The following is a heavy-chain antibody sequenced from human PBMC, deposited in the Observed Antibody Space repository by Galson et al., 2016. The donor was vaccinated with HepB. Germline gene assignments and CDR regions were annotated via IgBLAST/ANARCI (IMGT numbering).Heavy chain of an antibody. CDR1: GFTFSTYA. Sequence: FLRLSCAASGFTFSTYAMSWVRQAPGKGLEWVSGISGSGGSTYYADSVKGRFTISRDNSKNTLYLQMKRLRAEDTAVYYCAKDRTFQWVQVWDAFDIWGQGTMVTVSS. J-gene: IGHJ3*02. V-gene: IGHV3-23*01. D-gene: IGHD1-26*01. CDR3: AKDRTFQWVQVWDAFDI. CDR2: ISGSGGST.